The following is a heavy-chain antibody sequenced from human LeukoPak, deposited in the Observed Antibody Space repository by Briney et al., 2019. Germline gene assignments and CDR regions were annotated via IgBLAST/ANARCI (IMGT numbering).Heavy chain of an antibody. Sequence: VASVKVSCKASGYTFTSYDINWVRRATGQGLEWMGWMNPNSGNTGYAQKFQGRVTMTRNTSISTAYMELSSLRSEDTAVYYCARGRNRGSYLWSWGQGTLVTVSS. CDR3: ARGRNRGSYLWS. CDR1: GYTFTSYD. D-gene: IGHD1-26*01. CDR2: MNPNSGNT. J-gene: IGHJ5*02. V-gene: IGHV1-8*01.